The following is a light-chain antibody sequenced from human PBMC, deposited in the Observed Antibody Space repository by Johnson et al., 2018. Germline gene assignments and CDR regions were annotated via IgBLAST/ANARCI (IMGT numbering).Light chain of an antibody. Sequence: QSVLTQPPSVSAAPGQKVTISCSGSSPNIGNNYVSWYQQLHGTAPKLLIYENNKRPSGIPDRSSGSKSGPSATLGIPALQNGDEADYFSGTWDSSLSAGNVFGTGTKVTVL. J-gene: IGLJ1*01. V-gene: IGLV1-51*02. CDR2: ENN. CDR3: GTWDSSLSAGNV. CDR1: SPNIGNNY.